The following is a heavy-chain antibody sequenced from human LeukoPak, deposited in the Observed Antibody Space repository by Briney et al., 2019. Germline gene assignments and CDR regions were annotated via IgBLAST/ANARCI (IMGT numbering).Heavy chain of an antibody. D-gene: IGHD5-12*01. CDR2: IYTSGST. CDR1: GGSISSYY. V-gene: IGHV4-4*07. J-gene: IGHJ6*02. CDR3: ARDPSGYEKLGYYYGMDD. Sequence: SETLSLTCTVSGGSISSYYWSWIRQPAGKGLEWIGRIYTSGSTNYNPSLKSRVTMSVDTSKNQFSLKLSSVTAADTAVYYCARDPSGYEKLGYYYGMDDWGQGTTVTVSS.